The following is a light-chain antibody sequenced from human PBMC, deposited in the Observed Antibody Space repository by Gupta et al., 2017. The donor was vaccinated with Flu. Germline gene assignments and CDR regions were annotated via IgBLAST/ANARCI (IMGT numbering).Light chain of an antibody. J-gene: IGLJ3*02. CDR3: AAWYDSLTGWV. V-gene: IGLV1-44*01. Sequence: QSVLTQPPSASGTPGQRVTISCSGSNSNIGSHPVNWYQHLPGTAPKLLISSHDQRPSGVPDRFAGSTSGTSASLAISGLLSVDEADYYCAAWYDSLTGWVFGGGTKLTVL. CDR1: NSNIGSHP. CDR2: SHD.